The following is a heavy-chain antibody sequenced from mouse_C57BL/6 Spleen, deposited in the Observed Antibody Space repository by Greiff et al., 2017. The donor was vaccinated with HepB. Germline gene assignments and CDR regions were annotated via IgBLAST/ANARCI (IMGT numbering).Heavy chain of an antibody. CDR3: ARGLTGRAMDY. CDR1: GYTFTSYW. D-gene: IGHD4-1*01. CDR2: IDPSDSYT. V-gene: IGHV1-69*01. J-gene: IGHJ4*01. Sequence: QVQLQQSGAELVMPGASVKLSCKASGYTFTSYWMHWVKQRPGQGLEWIGEIDPSDSYTNYNQKFKGKSTLTVDKSSSTAYMQLSSLTSEDSAVYYCARGLTGRAMDYWGQGTSVTVSS.